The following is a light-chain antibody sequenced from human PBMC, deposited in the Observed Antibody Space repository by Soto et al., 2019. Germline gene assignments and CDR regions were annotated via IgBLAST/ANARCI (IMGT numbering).Light chain of an antibody. J-gene: IGKJ1*01. CDR2: AAS. CDR3: QQSYSTPRT. Sequence: DIQMTQSPSSLSASVGDRVTITCRASQSISSYLNWYQQKPGKAPKLLIYAASSLQSGVPSRFSGSGSGTDFTLTISSLQPEELATYDCQQSYSTPRTVGKGTQGEIK. V-gene: IGKV1-39*01. CDR1: QSISSY.